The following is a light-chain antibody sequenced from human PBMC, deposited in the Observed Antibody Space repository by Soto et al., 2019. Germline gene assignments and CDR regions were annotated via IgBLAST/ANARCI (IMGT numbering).Light chain of an antibody. J-gene: IGKJ4*01. CDR2: RAS. Sequence: DIVTTQSPDSLAVSLGERATINCKSSQSVLYSPNNKNYLAWYQQKPGQTPKLLIYRASTRESGVPDRFSGSGSGTDFNLTISSLQAEDVAVYYCQQYYSIPLTFGGGTKVEIK. CDR3: QQYYSIPLT. V-gene: IGKV4-1*01. CDR1: QSVLYSPNNKNY.